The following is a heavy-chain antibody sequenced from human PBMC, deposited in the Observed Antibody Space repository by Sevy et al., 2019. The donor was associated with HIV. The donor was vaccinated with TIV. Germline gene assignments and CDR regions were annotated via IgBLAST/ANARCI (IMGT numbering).Heavy chain of an antibody. J-gene: IGHJ4*02. V-gene: IGHV3-7*01. CDR1: GFTFSGSW. CDR3: ARDRAYSALDY. Sequence: GGSLRLSCVASGFTFSGSWMTWVRQAPGKGLERIAFINEDGSRLGYVDSVRGRFTISRENTKNSLYPQMNSLRAEDTAVYFCARDRAYSALDYWGQGTLVTVSS. D-gene: IGHD5-18*01. CDR2: INEDGSRL.